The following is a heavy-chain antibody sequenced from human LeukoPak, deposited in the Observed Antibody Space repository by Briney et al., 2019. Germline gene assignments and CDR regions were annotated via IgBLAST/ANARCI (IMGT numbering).Heavy chain of an antibody. V-gene: IGHV3-23*01. J-gene: IGHJ4*02. CDR1: GFTFSSHA. Sequence: GGSLRLSCAASGFTFSSHAMSWVRRAPGKGLEWVSTISSSGISRYNADSVKGRFTISRDNSKNTLYLQMNSLRAEDTAVYYCAGRPTGYSSGYIHWGQGTLVTVSS. CDR2: ISSSGISR. CDR3: AGRPTGYSSGYIH. D-gene: IGHD5-18*01.